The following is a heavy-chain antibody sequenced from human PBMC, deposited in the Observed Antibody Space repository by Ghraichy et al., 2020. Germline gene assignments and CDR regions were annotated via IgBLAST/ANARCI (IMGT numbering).Heavy chain of an antibody. CDR2: IYHSGST. J-gene: IGHJ4*02. CDR1: GYSISSGYY. Sequence: SETLSLTCTVSGYSISSGYYWGWIRQPPGKGLEWIGSIYHSGSTYYNPSLKSRVTISVDTSKNQFSLKLSSVTAADTAVYYCARVVATTPGGFDYWGQGTLVTVSS. CDR3: ARVVATTPGGFDY. V-gene: IGHV4-38-2*02. D-gene: IGHD5-12*01.